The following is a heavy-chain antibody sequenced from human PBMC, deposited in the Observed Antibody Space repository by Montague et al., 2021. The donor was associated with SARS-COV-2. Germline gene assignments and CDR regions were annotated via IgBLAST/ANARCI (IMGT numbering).Heavy chain of an antibody. CDR2: VSHTGST. CDR3: ARFRIWNHLYGMDV. V-gene: IGHV4-4*07. J-gene: IGHJ6*02. CDR1: GGSFSPYY. D-gene: IGHD2-15*01. Sequence: SETLSLTCSVSGGSFSPYYWTWIRQTPGKGLEWIGHVSHTGSTXXXPSXXXRVSMFVDSSKSQFSLELSSATAADTAIYYCARFRIWNHLYGMDVWGQGTTVIVSS.